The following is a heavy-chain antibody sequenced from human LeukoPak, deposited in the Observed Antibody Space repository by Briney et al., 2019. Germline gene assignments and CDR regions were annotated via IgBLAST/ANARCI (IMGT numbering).Heavy chain of an antibody. J-gene: IGHJ4*02. CDR2: IKGDETT. CDR3: GALTGF. D-gene: IGHD1-26*01. V-gene: IGHV3-74*01. Sequence: TGGSLRLSCAASGFTLSSTWMHWVRQAPGKGLVWVSHIKGDETTTYADSVKGRFTISRDNTKNTLYLQMNSLRAEDTVVYYCGALTGFWGQGTLVTVSS. CDR1: GFTLSSTW.